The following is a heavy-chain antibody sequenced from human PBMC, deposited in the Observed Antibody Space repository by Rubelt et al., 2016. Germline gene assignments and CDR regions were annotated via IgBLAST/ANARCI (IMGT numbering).Heavy chain of an antibody. D-gene: IGHD6-19*01. J-gene: IGHJ6*02. CDR2: ISAYNGNT. Sequence: TFTSYGITWVRQAPGQGLEWMGWISAYNGNTNYAQKFQGRVTMTTDTSTTTAYMELRGLRSEDTAVYYCARGIAVAGYYYYGMDVWGQGTTVTVSS. V-gene: IGHV1-18*01. CDR3: ARGIAVAGYYYYGMDV. CDR1: TFTSYG.